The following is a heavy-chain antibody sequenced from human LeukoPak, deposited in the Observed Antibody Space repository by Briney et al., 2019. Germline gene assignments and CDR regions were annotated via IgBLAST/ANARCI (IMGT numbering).Heavy chain of an antibody. CDR3: AKSGPYYYYYMDV. D-gene: IGHD1-1*01. V-gene: IGHV3-7*01. Sequence: SGGPLRLSCAASGFTFSSYWMSWVRQAPGKGLEWVANIKQDGGEKYYVDSVKGRFTISRDNAKNSLYLQMNSLRAEDTAAYYCAKSGPYYYYYMDVWGKGTTVTISS. J-gene: IGHJ6*03. CDR1: GFTFSSYW. CDR2: IKQDGGEK.